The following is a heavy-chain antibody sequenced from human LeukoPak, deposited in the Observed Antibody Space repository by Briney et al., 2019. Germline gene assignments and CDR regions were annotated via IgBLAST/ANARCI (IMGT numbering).Heavy chain of an antibody. V-gene: IGHV1-69*13. CDR3: ARSPITMVRGVISYYYMDV. CDR2: IIPIFGTA. J-gene: IGHJ6*03. D-gene: IGHD3-10*01. CDR1: GGTLNSYA. Sequence: SVKVSCKASGGTLNSYAISWVRQAPGQGLEWMGGIIPIFGTANYAQKFQGRVTITADESTSTAYMELSSLRSEDTAVYYCARSPITMVRGVISYYYMDVWGKGTTVTISS.